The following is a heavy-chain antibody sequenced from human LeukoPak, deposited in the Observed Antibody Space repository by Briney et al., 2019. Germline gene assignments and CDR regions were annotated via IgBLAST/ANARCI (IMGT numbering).Heavy chain of an antibody. CDR2: IYSGGST. D-gene: IGHD6-19*01. J-gene: IGHJ4*02. CDR3: ARDSSGWYDY. Sequence: GGSLRLSCTPSGFTFGDYAMSWVRQAPGKGLEWVSVIYSGGSTYYADSVKGRFTISRDNSKNTLYLQMNSLRAEDTAVYYCARDSSGWYDYWGQGTLVTVSS. CDR1: GFTFGDYA. V-gene: IGHV3-66*01.